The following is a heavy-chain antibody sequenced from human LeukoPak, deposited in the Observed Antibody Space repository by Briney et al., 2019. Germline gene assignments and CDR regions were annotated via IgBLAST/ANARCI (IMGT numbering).Heavy chain of an antibody. Sequence: PSETLSLACSVSGGSITSYYWNWIRQPPGKGLEWIGHMYHSGTTSYYPSLKSRVTVSVDTSKNQFSLKVNSVTAADTAVYYCVGEKSFFGEAFWSQGTMVTVSS. V-gene: IGHV4-59*01. J-gene: IGHJ3*01. CDR3: VGEKSFFGEAF. D-gene: IGHD3-10*01. CDR1: GGSITSYY. CDR2: MYHSGTT.